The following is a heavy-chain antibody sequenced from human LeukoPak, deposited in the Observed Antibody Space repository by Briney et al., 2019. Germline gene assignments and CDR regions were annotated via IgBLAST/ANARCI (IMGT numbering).Heavy chain of an antibody. Sequence: PSETLSLTCTVSGGSISSYYWSWIRQPPGKGLEWIGYIYYSGSTNHNPSLKSRVTISVDTSKNQFSLKLSSVTAADTAVYYCARDSSSWKKNYYGMDVWGQGTRSPSP. D-gene: IGHD6-13*01. CDR3: ARDSSSWKKNYYGMDV. J-gene: IGHJ6*02. V-gene: IGHV4-59*01. CDR2: IYYSGST. CDR1: GGSISSYY.